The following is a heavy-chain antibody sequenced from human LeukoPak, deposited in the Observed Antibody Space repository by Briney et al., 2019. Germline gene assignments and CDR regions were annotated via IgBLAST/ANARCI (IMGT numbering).Heavy chain of an antibody. J-gene: IGHJ4*02. CDR3: ASGFGPGTNSLFDY. Sequence: ASVKVSCKASGFTFVAYYIHWVRQAPGQGLEWMGWINPNSGGTNYAQKFQGRVTMTRDTSISTAYMELSRLRSDDTAVYYCASGFGPGTNSLFDYWGQGTLVTVSS. CDR2: INPNSGGT. CDR1: GFTFVAYY. D-gene: IGHD1-7*01. V-gene: IGHV1-2*02.